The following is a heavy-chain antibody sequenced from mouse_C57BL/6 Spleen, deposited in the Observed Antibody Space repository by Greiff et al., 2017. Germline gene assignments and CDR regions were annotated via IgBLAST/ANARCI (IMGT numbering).Heavy chain of an antibody. V-gene: IGHV5-16*01. Sequence: EVKLMESEGGLVQPGSSMKLSCTASGFTFSDYYMAWVRQVPEKGLEWVANINYDGSSTCYLDSLKSRFIISRDNAKNILYLQMSSLKSEDTATYDCARDNDYGGSYYAMDYWGQGTSVTVSS. CDR2: INYDGSST. D-gene: IGHD2-4*01. CDR3: ARDNDYGGSYYAMDY. J-gene: IGHJ4*01. CDR1: GFTFSDYY.